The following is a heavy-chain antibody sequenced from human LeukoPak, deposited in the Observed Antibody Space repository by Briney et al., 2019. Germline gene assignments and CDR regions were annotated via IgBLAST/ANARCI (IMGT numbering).Heavy chain of an antibody. J-gene: IGHJ4*02. Sequence: PSQTLSLTCTVSGGSISSYYWSWIRQPPGKGLEWIGFIFYSGTTNYNPSLKSRVTISVDTSKNQFSLKLSSVTAADTAVYYCARGGWNKFDYWGQGTLVTVSS. CDR1: GGSISSYY. CDR3: ARGGWNKFDY. V-gene: IGHV4-59*01. CDR2: IFYSGTT. D-gene: IGHD3-22*01.